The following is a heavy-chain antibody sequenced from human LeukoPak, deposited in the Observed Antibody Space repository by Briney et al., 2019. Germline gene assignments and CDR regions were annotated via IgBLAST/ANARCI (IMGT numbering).Heavy chain of an antibody. D-gene: IGHD1-26*01. V-gene: IGHV3-30*02. CDR3: AKDGRLGFDY. Sequence: PGGSLRLSCAASGFTFSSYGMHWVRQAPGKGLEWVAFIRYDGSNKYYADSVEGRFTISRDNSKNTLYLQMNSLRAEDTAVYYCAKDGRLGFDYWGQGTLVTVSS. CDR2: IRYDGSNK. J-gene: IGHJ4*02. CDR1: GFTFSSYG.